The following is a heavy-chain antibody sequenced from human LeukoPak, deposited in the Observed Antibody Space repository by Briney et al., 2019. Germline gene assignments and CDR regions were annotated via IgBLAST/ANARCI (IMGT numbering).Heavy chain of an antibody. D-gene: IGHD3-16*01. J-gene: IGHJ4*02. CDR1: GFTLSLYG. Sequence: GGSLRLSCAASGFTLSLYGVSWVRQAPGKGLEWVSSLSGSGETTFYPDSVKGRFTISRDNSKNTLYLQMNSLRAEDTAVYYCAKEWQIGHYFDYWGQGTLVTVSS. V-gene: IGHV3-23*01. CDR3: AKEWQIGHYFDY. CDR2: LSGSGETT.